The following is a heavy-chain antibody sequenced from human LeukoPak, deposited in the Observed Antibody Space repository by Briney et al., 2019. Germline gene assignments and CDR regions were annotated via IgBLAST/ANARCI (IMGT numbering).Heavy chain of an antibody. D-gene: IGHD3-10*01. CDR3: AKDMDGHNYNRWYFVL. CDR2: IRGSGGST. CDR1: GFTFTSYA. V-gene: IGHV3-23*01. J-gene: IGHJ2*01. Sequence: PGGSLRLSCAASGFTFTSYAMTWVRQAPGKGPEWVSAIRGSGGSTNYADSVKGRFTISRDYSKNTLYLQMNSLRAEDTAVYYCAKDMDGHNYNRWYFVLWGRGTLVTVSS.